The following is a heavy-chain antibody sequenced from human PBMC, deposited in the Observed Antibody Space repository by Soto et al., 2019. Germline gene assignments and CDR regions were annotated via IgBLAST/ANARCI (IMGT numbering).Heavy chain of an antibody. CDR1: GFTFSMYS. V-gene: IGHV3-7*03. CDR3: ARDHLILPAHDFFYGSDV. Sequence: DVHLVESGGGLVQPGQSLRLSCEVSGFTFSMYSMSWVRQAPGKGLEWVAKIPQEGGDGHYLDSVKGRFFISRDNVKNSLYLQMNSLRGEDTAIYYCARDHLILPAHDFFYGSDVWGKGATVTVSS. CDR2: IPQEGGDG. J-gene: IGHJ6*04. D-gene: IGHD2-15*01.